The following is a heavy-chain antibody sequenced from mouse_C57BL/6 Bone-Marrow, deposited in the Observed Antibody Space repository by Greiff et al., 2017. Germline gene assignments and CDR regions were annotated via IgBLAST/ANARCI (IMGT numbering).Heavy chain of an antibody. V-gene: IGHV1-9*01. Sequence: QVPLKESGAELMKPGASVKLSCAATGYTFTGYWIEWVQQRPGHCLAWIGEILPGSGSTNYNEQFKGKATFTADTSSNTAYMQLSSLTTEDSAIYCCAGRAMDHWGLGTSVTVSS. CDR3: AGRAMDH. CDR1: GYTFTGYW. CDR2: ILPGSGST. J-gene: IGHJ4*01.